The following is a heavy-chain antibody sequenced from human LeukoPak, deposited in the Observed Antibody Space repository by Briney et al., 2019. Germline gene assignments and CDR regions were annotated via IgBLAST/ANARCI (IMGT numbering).Heavy chain of an antibody. CDR2: IWYDGSNT. V-gene: IGHV3-33*08. J-gene: IGHJ4*02. CDR3: AREARYDSSGYYFDY. CDR1: GFTFSNFG. D-gene: IGHD3-22*01. Sequence: PGGSLRLSCAASGFTFSNFGINWVRQAPGKGLEWVAVIWYDGSNTYYVDSVKGRFTISRDNSKNTLYLQMNSLRAEDTAVYYCAREARYDSSGYYFDYWGQGTLVTVSS.